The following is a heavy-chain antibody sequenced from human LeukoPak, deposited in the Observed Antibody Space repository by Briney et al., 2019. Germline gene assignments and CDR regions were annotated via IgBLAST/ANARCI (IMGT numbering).Heavy chain of an antibody. V-gene: IGHV4-59*01. CDR2: IYYSGST. CDR1: GGSISSYY. D-gene: IGHD5-12*01. Sequence: SETLSLTCTVSGGSISSYYWSWIRQPPGKGLEWIGYIYYSGSTYYNPSLKSRVTISVDTSKNQFSLKLSSVTAADTAVYYCASARRRGSYYYYYYYMDVWGKGTTVTVSS. CDR3: ASARRRGSYYYYYYYMDV. J-gene: IGHJ6*03.